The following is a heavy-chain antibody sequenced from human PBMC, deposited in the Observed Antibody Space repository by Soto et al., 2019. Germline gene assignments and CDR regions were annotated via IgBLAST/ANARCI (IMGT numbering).Heavy chain of an antibody. J-gene: IGHJ6*04. Sequence: SETLSLTCTVSGGSISSYYWSWIRQPPGKGLEWFGYVRYTGNTNYNPSLKSRVTISVDTSKNQFSLKLSSVTAADTAVYYCGADSSGWYVPWDVWGKGITVTVSS. CDR1: GGSISSYY. CDR3: GADSSGWYVPWDV. V-gene: IGHV4-59*08. CDR2: VRYTGNT. D-gene: IGHD6-19*01.